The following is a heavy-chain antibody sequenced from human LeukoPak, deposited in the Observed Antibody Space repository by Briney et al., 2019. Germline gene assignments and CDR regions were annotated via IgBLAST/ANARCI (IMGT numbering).Heavy chain of an antibody. CDR3: ARIRDGAFDI. J-gene: IGHJ3*02. V-gene: IGHV1-18*01. Sequence: ASVKVSCKASGYTFTSYGISWVRQAPGQGLEWMGWISAYDGDTNYAHKFQGRVTMTTDTSTRTASMELRSLRSDDTAVYYCARIRDGAFDIWGQGTMVTVSS. CDR1: GYTFTSYG. CDR2: ISAYDGDT. D-gene: IGHD5-24*01.